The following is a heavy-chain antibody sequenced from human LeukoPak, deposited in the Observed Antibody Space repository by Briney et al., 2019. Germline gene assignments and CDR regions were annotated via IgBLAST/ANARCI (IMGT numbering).Heavy chain of an antibody. J-gene: IGHJ4*02. D-gene: IGHD5-18*01. CDR1: GFTFDDYA. Sequence: GRSLRLSCAASGFTFDDYAMHWVRQAPGKGLEWVSGISWNSGSIGYADSVKGRFTISRDNAKNSLYLQMNSLRAEDTALYYCAKGILHDTAMVNYFDCWGQGTLVTVSS. CDR2: ISWNSGSI. CDR3: AKGILHDTAMVNYFDC. V-gene: IGHV3-9*01.